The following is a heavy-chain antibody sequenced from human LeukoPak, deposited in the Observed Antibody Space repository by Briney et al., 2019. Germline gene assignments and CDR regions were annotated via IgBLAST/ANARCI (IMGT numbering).Heavy chain of an antibody. Sequence: PSETLSLTXTVSGGSISSGSYYWSWIRQPAGNGLEWIGRIYTSGSTNYNPSLKSRVTISADTSKNQFSLKLSSVTAADTVVYYCARDGTAAGTFDYWGQGTLVTVSS. J-gene: IGHJ4*02. CDR2: IYTSGST. CDR1: GGSISSGSYY. V-gene: IGHV4-61*02. CDR3: ARDGTAAGTFDY. D-gene: IGHD6-13*01.